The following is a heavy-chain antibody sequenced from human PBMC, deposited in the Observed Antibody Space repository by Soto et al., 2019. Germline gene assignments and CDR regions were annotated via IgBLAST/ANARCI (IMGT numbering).Heavy chain of an antibody. CDR3: ARSNLEWLLSYYFDY. D-gene: IGHD3-3*01. CDR2: IYYSGST. J-gene: IGHJ4*02. Sequence: TLSLTCTVSGGSISSYYWSWIRQPPGKGLEWIGYIYYSGSTNYNPSLKSRVTISVDTSKNQFSLKLSSVTAADTAVYYCARSNLEWLLSYYFDYWGQGTLVTVSS. CDR1: GGSISSYY. V-gene: IGHV4-59*01.